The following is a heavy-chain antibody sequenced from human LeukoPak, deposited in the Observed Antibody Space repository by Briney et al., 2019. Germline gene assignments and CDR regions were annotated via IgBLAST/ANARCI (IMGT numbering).Heavy chain of an antibody. CDR1: GFTFSRYG. CDR2: IQYDGRNK. D-gene: IGHD3-22*01. CDR3: AKCDSYDSSGYSNFDY. Sequence: GGSLRLSCAASGFTFSRYGMHWVRQAPGKGLEWVAFIQYDGRNKYRADSVKGRFTISRDNSKNTLYLQMNSLRAEDTAVYYCAKCDSYDSSGYSNFDYWGQGTLVTVSS. J-gene: IGHJ4*02. V-gene: IGHV3-30*02.